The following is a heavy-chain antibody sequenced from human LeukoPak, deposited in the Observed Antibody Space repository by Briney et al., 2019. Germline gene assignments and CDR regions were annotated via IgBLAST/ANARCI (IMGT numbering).Heavy chain of an antibody. CDR1: GFTFNDYA. CDR2: ISGSGGST. CDR3: AADSSGANWFDP. J-gene: IGHJ5*02. Sequence: GGSLRLSCAASGFTFNDYAMTWFRQAPGKGLEWVSAISGSGGSTYYADSVKGRFTISRDNSKNTLYLQMNSLRAEDTAVYYCAADSSGANWFDPWGQGTLVTVSS. V-gene: IGHV3-23*01. D-gene: IGHD3-22*01.